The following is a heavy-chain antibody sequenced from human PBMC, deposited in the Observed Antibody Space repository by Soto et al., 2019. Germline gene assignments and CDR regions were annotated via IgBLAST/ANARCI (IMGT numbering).Heavy chain of an antibody. J-gene: IGHJ6*02. CDR2: INHSGST. CDR1: GGSFSGYY. Sequence: SSETLSLTCAVYGGSFSGYYWSWIRQPPGKGLEWIGEINHSGSTNYNPSLKSRVTISVDTSKNQFSLKLSSVTAADTAVYYCARSFGELYADYYYYYGMDVWGQGTTVTVSS. V-gene: IGHV4-34*01. D-gene: IGHD3-10*01. CDR3: ARSFGELYADYYYYYGMDV.